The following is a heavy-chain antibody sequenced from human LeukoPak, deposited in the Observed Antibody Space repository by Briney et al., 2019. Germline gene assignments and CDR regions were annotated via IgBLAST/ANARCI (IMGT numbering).Heavy chain of an antibody. CDR1: GFTFDDYA. Sequence: GSLRLSCAASGFTFDDYAMHWVRQAPGKGLEWVSLISGDGGSTYYADSVKGRFTISRDNSKNSLYLQMNSLRAEDTAVYYCARGQVVVPAAPAGYWGQGTLVTVSS. CDR2: ISGDGGST. D-gene: IGHD2-2*01. J-gene: IGHJ4*02. CDR3: ARGQVVVPAAPAGY. V-gene: IGHV3-43*02.